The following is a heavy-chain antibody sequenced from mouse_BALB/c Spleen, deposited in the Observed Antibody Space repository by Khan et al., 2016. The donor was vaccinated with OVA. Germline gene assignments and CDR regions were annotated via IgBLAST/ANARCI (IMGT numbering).Heavy chain of an antibody. J-gene: IGHJ4*01. D-gene: IGHD2-10*01. CDR3: ASPYYITYVIVY. V-gene: IGHV9-3-1*01. CDR2: ININIVEP. CDR1: GYISINFG. Sequence: VQLKQLGPELKKLGETVKSSCKASGYISINFGFNWVKQAPGKGLQWMGRININIVEPTYAVDFKGRFAFSLEISASTAYLQFNSLKNEDTATYLCASPYYITYVIVYWGQGTSVTVSS.